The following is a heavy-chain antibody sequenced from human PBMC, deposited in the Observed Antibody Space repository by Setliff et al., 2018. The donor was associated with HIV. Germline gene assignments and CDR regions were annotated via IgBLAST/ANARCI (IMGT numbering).Heavy chain of an antibody. CDR2: IYPEDSNI. J-gene: IGHJ3*02. V-gene: IGHV5-51*01. Sequence: GESLKISCKAVDYTFTTYWIGWVRQMPGEGLEWMGIIYPEDSNIKYNPSFQNQVTISADKSISTAYLQVHNLKASDTATYYCARRDGRSMNAFEIWGPGTMVTVS. D-gene: IGHD6-13*01. CDR1: DYTFTTYW. CDR3: ARRDGRSMNAFEI.